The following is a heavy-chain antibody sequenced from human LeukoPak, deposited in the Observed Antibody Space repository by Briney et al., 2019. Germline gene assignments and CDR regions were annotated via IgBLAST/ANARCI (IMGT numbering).Heavy chain of an antibody. J-gene: IGHJ5*02. CDR3: ARWLRGYNDWFDP. D-gene: IGHD3-22*01. CDR2: ISAYNGNT. Sequence: ASVKVSCKASGYTFTSYGIIWVRQAPGQGLEWMGWISAYNGNTNYAQKLQGRVTMTTDTSTSTAYMELRGLRSDDTALYYCARWLRGYNDWFDPWGQGTLVTVSS. CDR1: GYTFTSYG. V-gene: IGHV1-18*01.